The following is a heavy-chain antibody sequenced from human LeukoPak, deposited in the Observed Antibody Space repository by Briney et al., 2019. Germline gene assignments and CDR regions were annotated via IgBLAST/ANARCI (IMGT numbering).Heavy chain of an antibody. CDR3: AVEYCSSTSCYDY. J-gene: IGHJ4*02. D-gene: IGHD2-2*01. CDR1: GGSISSSSYY. CDR2: IYYSGST. V-gene: IGHV4-39*01. Sequence: PSETQSLTCTVSGGSISSSSYYWGWIRQPPGKGLEWIGSIYYSGSTYYNPSLKSRVTISVDTSKNQFSLKLSSVTAADTAVYYCAVEYCSSTSCYDYWGQGTLVTVSS.